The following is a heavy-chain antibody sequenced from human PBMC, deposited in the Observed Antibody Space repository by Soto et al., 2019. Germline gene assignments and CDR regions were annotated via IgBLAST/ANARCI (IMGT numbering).Heavy chain of an antibody. CDR3: ARGGSDRGSWYRDYYYYMDV. V-gene: IGHV4-34*01. Sequence: SETLSLTCAVYGGSFSGYYWSWIRQPPGKGLEWIGEINHSGSTNYNPSLKSRVTISVDTSKNQFSLKLSSVTAADTAVYYCARGGSDRGSWYRDYYYYMDVWGKGTTVTVSS. CDR1: GGSFSGYY. J-gene: IGHJ6*03. CDR2: INHSGST. D-gene: IGHD6-13*01.